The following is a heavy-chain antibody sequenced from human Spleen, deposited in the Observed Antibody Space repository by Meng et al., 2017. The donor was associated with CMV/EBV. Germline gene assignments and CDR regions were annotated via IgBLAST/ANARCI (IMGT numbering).Heavy chain of an antibody. Sequence: LSLTCAASGFNFSTYGMHWVRQAPGKGLEWVAVIWYDGSKKYYADSVKGRFTISRDNSKNTLYLQINSLRAEDTAVYYCAKDYDFWRAYPHYYGMDVWGRGTTVTVSS. CDR1: GFNFSTYG. CDR3: AKDYDFWRAYPHYYGMDV. CDR2: IWYDGSKK. V-gene: IGHV3-33*06. D-gene: IGHD3-3*01. J-gene: IGHJ6*02.